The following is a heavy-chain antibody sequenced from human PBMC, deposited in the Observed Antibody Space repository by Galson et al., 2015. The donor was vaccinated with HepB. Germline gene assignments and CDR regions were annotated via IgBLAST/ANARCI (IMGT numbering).Heavy chain of an antibody. J-gene: IGHJ5*02. CDR1: GYRLTNSW. Sequence: QSGAEVKKPGESLKISCKASGYRLTNSWIAWVRQLPGKGLELMGIVYLDDSDAKYSPSFQGQVTISADKSINTAYLQWSSLKASDTAIYYCARHDYGGNNGRWFGPWGQGTLVTVSS. CDR2: VYLDDSDA. V-gene: IGHV5-51*01. D-gene: IGHD4-23*01. CDR3: ARHDYGGNNGRWFGP.